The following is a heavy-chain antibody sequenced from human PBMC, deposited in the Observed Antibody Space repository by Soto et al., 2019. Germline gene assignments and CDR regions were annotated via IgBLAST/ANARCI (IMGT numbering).Heavy chain of an antibody. CDR2: ISSSSSYI. Sequence: GGSLRLSCAASGFTFSSYSMNWVRQAPGKGLEWVSSISSSSSYIYYADSVKGRFTISRDNAKNSLYLQMNSLRAEDTAVYYCASYIAAAGMDWFDPWGQGTLVTVSS. D-gene: IGHD6-13*01. CDR3: ASYIAAAGMDWFDP. J-gene: IGHJ5*02. CDR1: GFTFSSYS. V-gene: IGHV3-21*01.